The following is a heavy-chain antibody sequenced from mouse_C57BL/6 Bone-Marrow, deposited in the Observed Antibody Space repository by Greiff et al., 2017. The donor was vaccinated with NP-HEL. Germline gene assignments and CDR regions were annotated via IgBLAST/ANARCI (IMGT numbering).Heavy chain of an antibody. CDR3: ARKAGYYYGYFDY. V-gene: IGHV1-78*01. J-gene: IGHJ2*01. CDR2: IYPRDGST. D-gene: IGHD1-1*01. Sequence: VKLMESDAELVKPGASVKISCKVSGYTFTDHTIHWMKQRPEQGLEWIGYIYPRDGSTKYNEKFKGKATLTADKSSSTAYMQLNSLTSEDSAVYFCARKAGYYYGYFDYWGQGTTLTVSS. CDR1: GYTFTDHT.